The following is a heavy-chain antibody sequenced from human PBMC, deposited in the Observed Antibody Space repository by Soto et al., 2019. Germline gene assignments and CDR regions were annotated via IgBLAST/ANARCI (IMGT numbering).Heavy chain of an antibody. D-gene: IGHD3-3*01. CDR2: ISGSGGST. Sequence: EVQLLESGGGLVQPGGSLRLSCAASGFTFSSYAMSWVRQAPGKGLEWVSAISGSGGSTYYADSVNGRFTISRDNYKNTLYLQMNSLRAEDTDVYYCSNALSRITSFGVVLRPYGMDVLGQGTTVTVS. CDR1: GFTFSSYA. V-gene: IGHV3-23*01. J-gene: IGHJ6*02. CDR3: SNALSRITSFGVVLRPYGMDV.